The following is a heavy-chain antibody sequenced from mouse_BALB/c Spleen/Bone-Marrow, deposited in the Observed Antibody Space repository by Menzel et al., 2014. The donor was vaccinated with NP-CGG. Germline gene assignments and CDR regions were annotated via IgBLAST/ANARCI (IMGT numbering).Heavy chain of an antibody. J-gene: IGHJ2*01. CDR3: ARDSSGYFDY. D-gene: IGHD3-1*01. CDR2: ISSGGSYT. V-gene: IGHV5-9-4*01. Sequence: EVMLVESGGGLVKPGGSLKLSCAASGFTFSSYAMSWVRQSPEKRLEWVAEISSGGSYTYYPDTVTGRFTISRDNAKNTLYLEMGSLRSEVTAMYYRARDSSGYFDYWGQGTTLTVSS. CDR1: GFTFSSYA.